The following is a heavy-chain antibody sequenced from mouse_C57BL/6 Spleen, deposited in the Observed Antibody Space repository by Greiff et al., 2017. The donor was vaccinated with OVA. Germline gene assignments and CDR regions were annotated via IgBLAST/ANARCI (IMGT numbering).Heavy chain of an antibody. CDR2: INPSNGGT. CDR1: GYTFTSYW. D-gene: IGHD3-2*02. Sequence: QVQLQQPGTDLVKPGASVKLSCKASGYTFTSYWMHWVKQRPGQGLEWIGNINPSNGGTNYNEKFKSKATLTVDKSSSTAYMQLSSLTSEDAAVYYCARYLDSSGYEGGAMDYWGQGTSGTVSA. J-gene: IGHJ4*01. CDR3: ARYLDSSGYEGGAMDY. V-gene: IGHV1-53*01.